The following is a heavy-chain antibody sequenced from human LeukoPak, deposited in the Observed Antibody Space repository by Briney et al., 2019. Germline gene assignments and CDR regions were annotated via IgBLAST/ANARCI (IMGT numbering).Heavy chain of an antibody. V-gene: IGHV1-46*01. CDR1: AYTFTSYY. Sequence: ASVKVSCKSSAYTFTSYYIHWVRHAPGQGLEWMGIINPSGGSTSYAQKFQGRVTMTRDTSTSTVYMELSSLRSEDTAVYYCARDGPRIAALGEDFDYWGQGTLVTVSS. D-gene: IGHD6-6*01. CDR2: INPSGGST. J-gene: IGHJ4*02. CDR3: ARDGPRIAALGEDFDY.